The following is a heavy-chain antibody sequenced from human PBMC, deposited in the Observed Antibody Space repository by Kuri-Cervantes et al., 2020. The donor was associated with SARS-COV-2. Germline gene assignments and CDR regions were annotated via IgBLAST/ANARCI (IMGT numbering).Heavy chain of an antibody. D-gene: IGHD1-1*01. CDR1: GYSISSGYY. Sequence: SQTLSLTCAVSGYSISSGYYWGWIRQPPGKGLEWIGSIYHSGSTYYNPTLKSRVTISVDTSKNQFSLKLSSVAAADTAVYYCARDAYPGTNYYYGMDVWGQGTTVTVSS. CDR3: ARDAYPGTNYYYGMDV. J-gene: IGHJ6*02. CDR2: IYHSGST. V-gene: IGHV4-38-2*02.